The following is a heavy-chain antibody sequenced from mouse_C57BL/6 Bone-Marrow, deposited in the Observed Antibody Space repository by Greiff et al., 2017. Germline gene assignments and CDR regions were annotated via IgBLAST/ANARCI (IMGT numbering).Heavy chain of an antibody. Sequence: EVNVVESGGGLVQPKGSLKLPCAASGFSFNTYAMNWVRQAPGKGLEWVARIRSKSNNYATYYADSVKDRFTISRDDSESMLYLQMNNLKTEDTAMYYCVRLGDYDGAMDYWGQGTSVTVSS. D-gene: IGHD2-4*01. CDR3: VRLGDYDGAMDY. V-gene: IGHV10-1*01. CDR2: IRSKSNNYAT. CDR1: GFSFNTYA. J-gene: IGHJ4*01.